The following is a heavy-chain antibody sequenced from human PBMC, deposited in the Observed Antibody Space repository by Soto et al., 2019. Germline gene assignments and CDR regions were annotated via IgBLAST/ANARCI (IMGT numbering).Heavy chain of an antibody. J-gene: IGHJ6*02. CDR1: GYSIASGYY. CDR2: IYHAGSV. V-gene: IGHV4-38-2*01. Sequence: KPSETLSLTCAVSGYSIASGYYWAWIRQPPGKGLEWIGSIYHAGSVYYNPSLNSRVAMSLETSDNQFSLKVTSVTAADTAVYYCERTFDYYGMDVWGQGTTVTVYS. CDR3: ERTFDYYGMDV.